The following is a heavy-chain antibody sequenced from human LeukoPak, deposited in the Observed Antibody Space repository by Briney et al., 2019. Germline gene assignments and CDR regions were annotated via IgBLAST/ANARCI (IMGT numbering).Heavy chain of an antibody. J-gene: IGHJ4*02. D-gene: IGHD3-9*01. CDR1: GFSFTDYP. CDR3: ATDQRYAFDY. CDR2: IRTTAEGAKYA. V-gene: IGHV3-48*02. Sequence: GGSLRLSCATSGFSFTDYPMNWVRQAPGPGLEWISNIRTTAEGAKYAYYADSVKGRVTISRDDGKNTLYLHMNSLRDDDTAVYYCATDQRYAFDYWGQGILVTVSS.